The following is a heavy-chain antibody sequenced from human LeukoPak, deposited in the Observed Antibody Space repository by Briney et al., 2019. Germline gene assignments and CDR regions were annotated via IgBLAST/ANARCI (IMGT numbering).Heavy chain of an antibody. Sequence: PGGSLRLSCAASGFTFRSYAMSWVRQAPGKGLEGGSTLSGSGGSTYYADSVKGRVTISRDNSKTTLHLQMNSLRAEDTAVYYCARPFGGYPYATFDYWGQGTLVTVSS. J-gene: IGHJ4*02. CDR2: LSGSGGST. V-gene: IGHV3-23*01. CDR3: ARPFGGYPYATFDY. CDR1: GFTFRSYA. D-gene: IGHD5-12*01.